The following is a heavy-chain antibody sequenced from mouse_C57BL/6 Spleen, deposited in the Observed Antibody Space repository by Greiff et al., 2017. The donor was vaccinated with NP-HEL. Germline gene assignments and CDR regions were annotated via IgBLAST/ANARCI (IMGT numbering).Heavy chain of an antibody. V-gene: IGHV1-85*01. J-gene: IGHJ2*01. D-gene: IGHD2-4*01. Sequence: QVQLKESGPELVKPGASVKLSCKASGYTFTSYDINWVKQRPGQGLEWIGWIYPRDGSTKYNEKFKGKATLTVDTSSSTAYMELHSLTSEDSAVYFCARSGDYDEEGYYFDYWGKGTTLTVSS. CDR1: GYTFTSYD. CDR3: ARSGDYDEEGYYFDY. CDR2: IYPRDGST.